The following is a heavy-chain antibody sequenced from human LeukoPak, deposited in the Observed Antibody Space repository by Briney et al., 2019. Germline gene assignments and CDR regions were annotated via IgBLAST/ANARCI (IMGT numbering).Heavy chain of an antibody. J-gene: IGHJ5*02. Sequence: GASVKVSCKASGGTFSNYAISWVRQAPGQGLEWMGGIIPIFGTANYAQKFQGRVTITADKSTSTAYMELSSLRSEDTAVYYCARSSYDYVWGSYRSPPWFDPWGQGTLVTVSS. CDR2: IIPIFGTA. D-gene: IGHD3-16*02. V-gene: IGHV1-69*06. CDR1: GGTFSNYA. CDR3: ARSSYDYVWGSYRSPPWFDP.